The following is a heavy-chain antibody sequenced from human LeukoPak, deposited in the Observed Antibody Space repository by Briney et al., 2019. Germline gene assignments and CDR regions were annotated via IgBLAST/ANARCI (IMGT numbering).Heavy chain of an antibody. D-gene: IGHD2-21*02. CDR3: AGAYCGGDCYSGRAFDI. J-gene: IGHJ3*02. Sequence: SSETLSLTCAVSGGSISSSYWWSWVRQPPGKGLEWIGEVYHSGSTNYYPSLKSRVTISIEKSKNQFSLKLSSVTAADTAVYYCAGAYCGGDCYSGRAFDIWGQGTMVTVSS. CDR2: VYHSGST. V-gene: IGHV4-4*02. CDR1: GGSISSSYW.